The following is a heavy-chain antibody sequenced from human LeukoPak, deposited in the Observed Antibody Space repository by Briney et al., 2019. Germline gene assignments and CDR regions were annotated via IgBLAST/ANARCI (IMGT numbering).Heavy chain of an antibody. CDR2: IYYSGNT. D-gene: IGHD6-19*01. CDR1: GGSINSGDYY. V-gene: IGHV4-30-4*02. Sequence: SETLSLTCTVSGGSINSGDYYWSWIRQPPGKGLEWIGCIYYSGNTYYNPSLKSRITISVDTSKNQFSPKLSSVTAADTAVYYCARVRGWSPDAFDIWGQGTMVTVSS. CDR3: ARVRGWSPDAFDI. J-gene: IGHJ3*02.